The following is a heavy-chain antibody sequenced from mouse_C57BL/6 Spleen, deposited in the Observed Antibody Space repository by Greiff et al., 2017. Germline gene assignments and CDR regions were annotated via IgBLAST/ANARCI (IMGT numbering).Heavy chain of an antibody. V-gene: IGHV1-52*01. CDR3: ARGGYSNILDD. D-gene: IGHD2-5*01. Sequence: QVQLQQPGAELVRPGSSVKLSCKASGYTFTSYWMHWVKQRPIQGLEWIGNIDPSDSETHYNQKFKAKATLTVDKSSSTAYMQLSSLTSEDSAVYYCARGGYSNILDDWGQGTTLTVSS. CDR2: IDPSDSET. J-gene: IGHJ2*01. CDR1: GYTFTSYW.